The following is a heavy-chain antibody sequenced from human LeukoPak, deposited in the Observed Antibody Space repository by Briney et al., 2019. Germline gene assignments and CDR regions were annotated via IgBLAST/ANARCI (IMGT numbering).Heavy chain of an antibody. D-gene: IGHD6-19*01. V-gene: IGHV3-13*04. Sequence: GGSLRLSCAASGFTFSSYDMHWVRQATGKDLEWVSAIGTAGDTYYPGSVKGRFTISRENAKNSLYLQMNSLRAGDTAVYYCARAGYSSGWYGTYYYYYGMDVWGQGTTVTVSS. J-gene: IGHJ6*02. CDR1: GFTFSSYD. CDR3: ARAGYSSGWYGTYYYYYGMDV. CDR2: IGTAGDT.